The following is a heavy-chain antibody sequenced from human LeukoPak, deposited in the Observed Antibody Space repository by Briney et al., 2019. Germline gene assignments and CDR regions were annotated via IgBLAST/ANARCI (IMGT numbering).Heavy chain of an antibody. J-gene: IGHJ4*02. CDR2: ISAYNGNT. D-gene: IGHD3-22*01. Sequence: ASVKVSCKASGYTFTSYGISWVRQAPGQGLEWMGWISAYNGNTNYAQKLQGRVTMTTDTSTSTAYMELRSLRSDDTAVYYCARGHSLYYYDNSGYADYWGQGTLVTVSS. CDR3: ARGHSLYYYDNSGYADY. CDR1: GYTFTSYG. V-gene: IGHV1-18*01.